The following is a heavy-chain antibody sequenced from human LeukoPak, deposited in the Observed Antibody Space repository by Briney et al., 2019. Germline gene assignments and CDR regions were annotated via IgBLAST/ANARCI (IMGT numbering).Heavy chain of an antibody. D-gene: IGHD2-15*01. J-gene: IGHJ6*03. CDR1: GGSISSYY. CDR2: IYYSGST. Sequence: SETLSLTCTVSGGSISSYYWSWIRQPPGKGLEWIGYIYYSGSTNYNPSLKSRVTISVDTSKNQFSLKLSSVTAADTAVYYCARVVIVPLGYYMDVWGKGTTATVSS. CDR3: ARVVIVPLGYYMDV. V-gene: IGHV4-59*01.